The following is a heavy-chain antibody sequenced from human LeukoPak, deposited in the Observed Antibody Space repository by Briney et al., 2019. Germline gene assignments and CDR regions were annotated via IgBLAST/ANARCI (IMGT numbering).Heavy chain of an antibody. J-gene: IGHJ3*02. CDR1: GYSFTSYW. Sequence: GESLKISCKGSGYSFTSYWIGWMRQMPGKGLEWMGIIYPGDSDTRYSPSFQGQVTISADKSISTAYLQWSSLKASDTAMYYCARHRYCSSTSCYKYAFDIWGQGTMVTVSS. V-gene: IGHV5-51*01. CDR2: IYPGDSDT. CDR3: ARHRYCSSTSCYKYAFDI. D-gene: IGHD2-2*02.